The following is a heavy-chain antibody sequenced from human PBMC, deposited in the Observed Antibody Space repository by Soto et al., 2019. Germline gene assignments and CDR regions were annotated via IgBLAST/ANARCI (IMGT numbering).Heavy chain of an antibody. CDR2: ISAYNGNT. Sequence: GASVKVSCKASGYTFTSYGISWVRQAPGQGLEWMGWISAYNGNTNYAQKLQGRVTMTTDTSTSTAYMELRSLRSDDTAVYYCARGVSICSGGSCYYSSWFDPWGQGTLVTVAS. D-gene: IGHD2-15*01. V-gene: IGHV1-18*01. CDR3: ARGVSICSGGSCYYSSWFDP. CDR1: GYTFTSYG. J-gene: IGHJ5*02.